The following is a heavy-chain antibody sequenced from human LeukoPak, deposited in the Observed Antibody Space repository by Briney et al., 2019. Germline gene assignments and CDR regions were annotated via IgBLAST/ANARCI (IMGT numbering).Heavy chain of an antibody. CDR1: GGSFSGYY. CDR3: ARGPLLRFLEWLPNFDY. J-gene: IGHJ4*02. CDR2: INHSGST. V-gene: IGHV4-34*01. Sequence: PSQTLSPTCAVYGGSFSGYYWSWIRQPPGKGLEWIGEINHSGSTNYNPSLKSRVTISVDTSKNQFSLKLSSVTAADTAVYYCARGPLLRFLEWLPNFDYWSQGTLVTVSS. D-gene: IGHD3-3*01.